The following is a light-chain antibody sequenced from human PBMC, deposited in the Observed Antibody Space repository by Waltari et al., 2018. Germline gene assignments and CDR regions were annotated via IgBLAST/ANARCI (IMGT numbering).Light chain of an antibody. CDR1: QTLLYSSNNKNY. J-gene: IGKJ5*01. CDR3: QQYYSTPPT. Sequence: DIVMTQSPDPLPVSLGERATINCTSTQTLLYSSNNKNYLAWYQQKPGQPPKLLIYWASARESGVPDRFSGSGSGTDFTLTISSLQAEDVAVYYCQQYYSTPPTFGQGTRLEIK. CDR2: WAS. V-gene: IGKV4-1*01.